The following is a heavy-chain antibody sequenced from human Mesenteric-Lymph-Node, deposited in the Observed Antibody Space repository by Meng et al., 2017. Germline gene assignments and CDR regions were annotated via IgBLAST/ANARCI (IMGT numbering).Heavy chain of an antibody. CDR1: GFTFSSYA. CDR3: ARDSAAAAGGY. Sequence: KISCAASGFTFSSYAISWVRQAPGQGLEWMGGIIPIFGTANYAQKFQGRVTMTTDTSTSTAYMELRSLRSDDTAVYYCARDSAAAAGGYWGQGTLVTVSS. J-gene: IGHJ4*02. V-gene: IGHV1-69*05. D-gene: IGHD6-13*01. CDR2: IIPIFGTA.